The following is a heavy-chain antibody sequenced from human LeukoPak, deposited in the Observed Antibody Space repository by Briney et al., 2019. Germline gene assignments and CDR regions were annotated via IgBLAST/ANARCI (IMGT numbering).Heavy chain of an antibody. J-gene: IGHJ4*02. CDR1: GGTFTIYA. V-gene: IGHV1-69*13. CDR2: IILIFGRA. CDR3: ARERIAAAGSDY. Sequence: ASVTVSFTGSGGTFTIYAISWVRHAPGPGQEWMGGIILIFGRANYSQKFQGRVTITADESTSTAYMELSSLRSKDTAVYYCARERIAAAGSDYWGQGTLVTVSS. D-gene: IGHD6-13*01.